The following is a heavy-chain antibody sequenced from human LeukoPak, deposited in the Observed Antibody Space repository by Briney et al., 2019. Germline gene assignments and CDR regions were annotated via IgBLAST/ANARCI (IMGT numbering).Heavy chain of an antibody. J-gene: IGHJ1*01. CDR1: GGSISSYY. V-gene: IGHV4-59*01. Sequence: KPSQTLSLTCAVSGGSISSYYWSWIRQPPGKGLEWIGYIYYSGSTNYNPSLKSRVTISVDTSKNQFSLKLSSVTAADTAVYYCARDSSSWYHYRYFQHWGQGTLVTVSS. CDR2: IYYSGST. D-gene: IGHD6-13*01. CDR3: ARDSSSWYHYRYFQH.